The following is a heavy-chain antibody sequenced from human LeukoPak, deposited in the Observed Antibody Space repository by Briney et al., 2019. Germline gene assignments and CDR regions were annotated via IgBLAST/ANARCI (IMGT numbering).Heavy chain of an antibody. Sequence: GGSLRLSCAASGFTVSSNYMSWVRQAPGKGLEWVSVIYSGGSTYYADSVKGRFTISRDNSKNTLYLQMNSLRAEDTAVYYCARQAAHTGFDYWGQGTLVTVSS. CDR3: ARQAAHTGFDY. D-gene: IGHD6-6*01. J-gene: IGHJ4*02. CDR1: GFTVSSNY. V-gene: IGHV3-66*02. CDR2: IYSGGST.